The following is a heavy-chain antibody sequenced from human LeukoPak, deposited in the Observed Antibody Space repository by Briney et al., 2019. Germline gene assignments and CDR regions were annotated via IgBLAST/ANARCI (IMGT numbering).Heavy chain of an antibody. V-gene: IGHV3-15*01. CDR3: IVSNYYSSGSYNFDS. D-gene: IGHD3-10*01. Sequence: MAGGSLRLSCAASGFGFSSAWMTWVRQPPGKGLEWVGRIKSKTDGGTVDYAAPVKGRFTISRDGSINTLYLQVNSLKTEDTAMYYCIVSNYYSSGSYNFDSWGQGTLVTVSS. CDR2: IKSKTDGGTV. J-gene: IGHJ4*02. CDR1: GFGFSSAW.